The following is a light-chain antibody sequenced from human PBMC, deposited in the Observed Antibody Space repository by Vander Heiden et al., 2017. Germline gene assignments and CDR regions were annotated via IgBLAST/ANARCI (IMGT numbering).Light chain of an antibody. CDR2: AAS. CDR1: QGISSY. J-gene: IGKJ3*01. V-gene: IGKV1-9*01. CDR3: QQLNSYPPFT. Sequence: DIQLTQSPSFLSASVGDRVTITCRASQGISSYLAWYQQKPGKAPKLLIYAASTLQSGVPSRFSGSGYGKEFTLTISSRQPEDFATYYCQQLNSYPPFTFGHGTKVDIK.